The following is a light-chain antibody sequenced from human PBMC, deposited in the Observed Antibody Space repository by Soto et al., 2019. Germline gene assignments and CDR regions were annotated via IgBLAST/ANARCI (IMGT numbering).Light chain of an antibody. CDR2: AAS. J-gene: IGKJ4*01. V-gene: IGKV1-39*01. Sequence: DIQMTQSPSSLSASVGDRVTITCRASQSISSYLNWYQQKPGKAPKLLIYAASSLQSGVPSRFSGSGSRTDFTLTISSLQPEDFATYYCQQSYSTLLTFGGGTKVAIK. CDR1: QSISSY. CDR3: QQSYSTLLT.